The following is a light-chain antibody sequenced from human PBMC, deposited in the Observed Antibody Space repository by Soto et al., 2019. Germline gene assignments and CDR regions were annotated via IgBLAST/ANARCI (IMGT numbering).Light chain of an antibody. CDR1: QSISGW. J-gene: IGKJ1*01. CDR3: QHYNTYLWT. Sequence: DIQMTQSPSTLSASVGDRVTITCRASQSISGWLAWYQQKPGKAPKLLISKASSLESGVPSRFGGSESGTEFTLTISSLQPDDFATYYCQHYNTYLWTFGQGTKVEFK. V-gene: IGKV1-5*03. CDR2: KAS.